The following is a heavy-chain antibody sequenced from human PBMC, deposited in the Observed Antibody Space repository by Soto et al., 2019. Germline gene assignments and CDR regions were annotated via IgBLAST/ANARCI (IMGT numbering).Heavy chain of an antibody. CDR2: VHHSWGS. J-gene: IGHJ6*02. CDR3: ARQGFGPLHGLVDV. Sequence: QVQLQESGPGLVKPSETLSLSCTVSGGSISSYYWSWFRQSPGKRMEWIGYVHHSWGSSYNPSLRXXVXXSLDTSKSQFSLKVTSVTATDTAVYYCARQGFGPLHGLVDVWGQGTMVTVSS. V-gene: IGHV4-59*08. CDR1: GGSISSYY. D-gene: IGHD3-10*01.